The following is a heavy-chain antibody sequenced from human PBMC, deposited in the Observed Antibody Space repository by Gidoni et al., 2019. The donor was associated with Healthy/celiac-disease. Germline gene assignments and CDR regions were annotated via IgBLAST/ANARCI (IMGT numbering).Heavy chain of an antibody. D-gene: IGHD3-10*01. Sequence: QVQLQQWGAGLLKPSETLSLTCAVYGGSFSGYYWSWIRQPPGKGLEWIGEINNSGSTNDNPSLRSRVTIAVDTSKNQFSLKLSSVTAADTAVYYCGRSGVGGLLPYYYMDVWGKGTTVTVSS. V-gene: IGHV4-34*01. CDR3: GRSGVGGLLPYYYMDV. J-gene: IGHJ6*03. CDR1: GGSFSGYY. CDR2: INNSGST.